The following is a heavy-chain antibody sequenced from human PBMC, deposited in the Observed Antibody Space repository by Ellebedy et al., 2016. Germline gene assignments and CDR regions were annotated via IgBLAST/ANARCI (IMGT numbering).Heavy chain of an antibody. CDR2: IYDSGTT. CDR3: ARATRSWFDP. CDR1: GGSISDYY. Sequence: SETLSLTXTVSGGSISDYYWTWIRQPPGKGLEWIGYIYDSGTTNYTPSRKSRVTISVETSKNQFSLKLSSVTAADTALYYCARATRSWFDPWGQGTLVTVSS. V-gene: IGHV4-59*01. J-gene: IGHJ5*02.